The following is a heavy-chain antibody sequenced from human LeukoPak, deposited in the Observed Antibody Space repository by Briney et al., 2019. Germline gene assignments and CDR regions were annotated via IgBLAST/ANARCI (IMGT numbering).Heavy chain of an antibody. CDR2: TRNKANSYTT. CDR1: GFTFSDHY. J-gene: IGHJ6*03. CDR3: AREPHPDTVTTNYYYYMDV. V-gene: IGHV3-72*01. D-gene: IGHD4-11*01. Sequence: GGSLRLSCAASGFTFSDHYMDWVRQAPGKGLEWVGRTRNKANSYTTEYAASVKGRFTISRDDSRNSLYLQMNSLKTEDTAVYYCAREPHPDTVTTNYYYYMDVWGKGTTVTVSS.